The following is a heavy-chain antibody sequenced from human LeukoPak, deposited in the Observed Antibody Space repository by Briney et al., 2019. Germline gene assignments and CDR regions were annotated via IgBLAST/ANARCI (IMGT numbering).Heavy chain of an antibody. D-gene: IGHD3-22*01. Sequence: GGSLRLSCAASGFTFSSYAMSWVRQAPGKGLEWVSAISGSGGSTYYADSVKGRFTISRDNSKNTLYLQMNSLRAEDTAVYYCAGDYDSSGYYYWQGPWGQGTLVTVSS. CDR1: GFTFSSYA. V-gene: IGHV3-23*01. CDR2: ISGSGGST. J-gene: IGHJ5*02. CDR3: AGDYDSSGYYYWQGP.